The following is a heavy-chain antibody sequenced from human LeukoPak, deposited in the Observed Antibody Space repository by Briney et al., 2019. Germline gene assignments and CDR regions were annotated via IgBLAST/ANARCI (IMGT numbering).Heavy chain of an antibody. CDR2: IWYDGSNK. D-gene: IGHD4-17*01. CDR1: GFTFSIYG. J-gene: IGHJ4*02. V-gene: IGHV3-33*01. CDR3: QRAGRVYYGDYGYYFDY. Sequence: PGGSLRLSCAASGFTFSIYGMHWVRQAPGKGLEWVAVIWYDGSNKYYADSVKGRFTISRDNSKNTLYLQMNSLRAADMSVYYCQRAGRVYYGDYGYYFDYWGQGTLVTVSS.